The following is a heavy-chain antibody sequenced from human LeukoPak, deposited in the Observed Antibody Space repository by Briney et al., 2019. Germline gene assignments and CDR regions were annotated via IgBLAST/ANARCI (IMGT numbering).Heavy chain of an antibody. V-gene: IGHV3-23*01. J-gene: IGHJ4*02. CDR3: ATECFDN. D-gene: IGHD1-14*01. Sequence: GGSLRLSCVASGFAFSSLAMSWVRQAPGKGLEWVSVVSGSGGITYSADSVKGRFTISRDNSKNTLYLEMNSLRAEDTVVYYCATECFDNWGQRTLVAVSS. CDR2: VSGSGGIT. CDR1: GFAFSSLA.